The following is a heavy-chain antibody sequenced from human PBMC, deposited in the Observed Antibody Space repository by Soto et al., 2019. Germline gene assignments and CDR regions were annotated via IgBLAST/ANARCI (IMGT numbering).Heavy chain of an antibody. CDR1: GGSLSDYH. D-gene: IGHD1-26*01. V-gene: IGHV4-34*01. J-gene: IGHJ4*02. CDR3: TRGGGGPGRY. CDR2: IEQGGST. Sequence: QVQLQQWGAGLLKPSETLSLTCAVYGGSLSDYHWSWIRQPPGKGLEWIGEIEQGGSTNYNPSLQSRAAISIDTSKKQFSLKLLSVTAADTAVYYCTRGGGGPGRYWGQGTLVTVSS.